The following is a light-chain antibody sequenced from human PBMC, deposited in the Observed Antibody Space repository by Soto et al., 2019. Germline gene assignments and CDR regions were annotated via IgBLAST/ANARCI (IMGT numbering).Light chain of an antibody. J-gene: IGKJ4*01. Sequence: EIVLTQSPGTLSLSPGERATLSCRASQSVSSSFLAWYQQKPGQAPRLLIYGASSRATGIPDRFSGSGSGTDFTLTISRLEPDDVAVYYCQQYGGSPLSFGGGTKVEIK. V-gene: IGKV3-20*01. CDR3: QQYGGSPLS. CDR1: QSVSSSF. CDR2: GAS.